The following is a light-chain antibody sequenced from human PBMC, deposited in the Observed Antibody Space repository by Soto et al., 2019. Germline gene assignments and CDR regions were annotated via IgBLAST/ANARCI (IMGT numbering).Light chain of an antibody. V-gene: IGKV3-11*01. CDR1: QSVSSY. J-gene: IGKJ2*01. Sequence: EIVLTQSPATLSLSPGERATLSCRASQSVSSYLAWYQQKPGQAPRLLIYDASNRATGIPARFSGSGSGTDFTLTISSLEPEDFAVYYCQQRITAAFGQGTKLEI. CDR2: DAS. CDR3: QQRITAA.